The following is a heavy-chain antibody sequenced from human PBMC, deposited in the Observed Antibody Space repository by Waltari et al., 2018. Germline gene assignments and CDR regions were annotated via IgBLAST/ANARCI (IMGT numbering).Heavy chain of an antibody. V-gene: IGHV1-69-2*01. D-gene: IGHD3-10*01. J-gene: IGHJ3*02. Sequence: EVQLLQSGTELKKPGTTVKISCQVSGYTFTDYYIHWVQQAPGKGPHWMGLGDPEEGETIYAEKFQGRVTITAETSTDTAYMELSSLRSEDTAVYYCATALGDRSSASRAFDIWGLGTMITVSS. CDR1: GYTFTDYY. CDR3: ATALGDRSSASRAFDI. CDR2: GDPEEGET.